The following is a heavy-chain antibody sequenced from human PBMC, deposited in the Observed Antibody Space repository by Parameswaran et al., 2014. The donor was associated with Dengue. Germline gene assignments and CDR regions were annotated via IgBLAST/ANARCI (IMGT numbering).Heavy chain of an antibody. J-gene: IGHJ5*02. CDR2: IYHSGNS. Sequence: RWIRQPPGKGLEWIGFIYHSGNSHYNPSLRERVSMSLDTSKNQFSVRLSSVTAADTAVYYCARAFCTSTSCFPGGPWGPGTLVTVSS. D-gene: IGHD2-2*01. CDR3: ARAFCTSTSCFPGGP. V-gene: IGHV4-31*02.